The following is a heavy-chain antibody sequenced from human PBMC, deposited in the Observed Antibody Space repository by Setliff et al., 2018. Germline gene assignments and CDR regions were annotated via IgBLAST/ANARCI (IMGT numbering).Heavy chain of an antibody. CDR2: INHRGST. J-gene: IGHJ4*02. D-gene: IGHD6-6*01. CDR3: ARGRNIAARLLDS. Sequence: SETLSLTCAAYGGTFSDYHWTWIRQSPEKGLEWIGEINHRGSTXHNPXXKSRVTISIDTSRDQFSLKLISMIAADTAVYYCARGRNIAARLLDSWGQGTLVTVSS. CDR1: GGTFSDYH. V-gene: IGHV4-34*01.